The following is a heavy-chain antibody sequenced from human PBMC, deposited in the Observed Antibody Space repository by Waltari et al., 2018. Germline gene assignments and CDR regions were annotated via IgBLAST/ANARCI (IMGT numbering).Heavy chain of an antibody. CDR2: IYHSGST. D-gene: IGHD3-3*01. CDR3: ARDPLPYYDFWSGYYNYYYYYGMDV. Sequence: QVQLQESGPGLVKPSETLSLPCAVSGYSISSGYYWGWLRQLPGKGLEWMGSIYHSGSTYYNPSLKSRVTISVDTSKNQFSLKLSSVTAADTAVYYCARDPLPYYDFWSGYYNYYYYYGMDVWGQGTTVTVSS. J-gene: IGHJ6*02. CDR1: GYSISSGYY. V-gene: IGHV4-38-2*02.